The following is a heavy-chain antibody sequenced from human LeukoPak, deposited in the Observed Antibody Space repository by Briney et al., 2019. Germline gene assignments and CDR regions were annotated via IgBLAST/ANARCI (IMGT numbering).Heavy chain of an antibody. CDR3: AKARGGWDYFDY. J-gene: IGHJ4*02. CDR1: GFTFSSYG. V-gene: IGHV3-23*01. CDR2: ISGSGGST. Sequence: GGSLRLSCAASGFTFSSYGMHWVRQAPGKGLEWVSAISGSGGSTYYADSVKGRFTISRDNSKNTLYLQMNSLRAEDTAVYYCAKARGGWDYFDYWGQGTLVTVSS. D-gene: IGHD5-24*01.